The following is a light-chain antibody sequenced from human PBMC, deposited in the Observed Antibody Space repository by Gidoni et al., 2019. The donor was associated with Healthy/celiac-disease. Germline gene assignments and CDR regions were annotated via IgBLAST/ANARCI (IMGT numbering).Light chain of an antibody. V-gene: IGLV1-47*01. J-gene: IGLJ3*02. CDR2: RNN. CDR3: AAWDDSLSVWV. CDR1: SSDIGGNY. Sequence: QSVLTQPPSASGTLGQRFTPSCSGTSSDIGGNYVYWYQQLPGTAPKLLIYRNNQRPSVVPDRFSGSKSGTSASLAISGPRSEDEADYYCAAWDDSLSVWVFGGGTKLTVL.